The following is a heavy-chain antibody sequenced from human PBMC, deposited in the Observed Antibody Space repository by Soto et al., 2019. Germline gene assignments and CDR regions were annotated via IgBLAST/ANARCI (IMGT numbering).Heavy chain of an antibody. Sequence: PSETLSLTCAVYGGSFSGYYWSWIRQPPGKGLEWIGEINHSGSTNYNPSLKSRVTISVDTSKNQFSLKLSSVTAADTAVYYCARIYSSGYCQTDYWGQGTLVTVSS. V-gene: IGHV4-34*01. CDR1: GGSFSGYY. D-gene: IGHD3-22*01. CDR2: INHSGST. J-gene: IGHJ4*02. CDR3: ARIYSSGYCQTDY.